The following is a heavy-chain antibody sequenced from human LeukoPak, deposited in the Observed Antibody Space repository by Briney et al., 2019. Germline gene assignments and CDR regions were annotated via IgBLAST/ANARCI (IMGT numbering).Heavy chain of an antibody. CDR1: GYSISSGYY. V-gene: IGHV4-61*02. CDR2: IYTSGST. D-gene: IGHD3-10*01. CDR3: ARDRYGSGSYSYYYYYMDV. J-gene: IGHJ6*03. Sequence: SETLSLTCTVSGYSISSGYYWSWIRQPAGKGLEWIGRIYTSGSTNYNPSLKSRVTISVDTSKNQFSLKLSSVTAADTAVYYCARDRYGSGSYSYYYYYMDVWGKGTTVTISS.